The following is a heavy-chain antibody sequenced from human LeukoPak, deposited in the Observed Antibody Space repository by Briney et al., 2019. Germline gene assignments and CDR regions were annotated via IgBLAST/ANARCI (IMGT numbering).Heavy chain of an antibody. V-gene: IGHV4-30-4*01. CDR2: IHDSGST. J-gene: IGHJ3*02. CDR1: GASISSGDYH. Sequence: SETLSLTCTVSGASISSGDYHWNWIRQPPGKGLEWIGFIHDSGSTYYNPSLKSRVSISRDMSKNQLSLMLSSVTAADTAVYYCARSSNKGDFGELLRVVAFDIWGQGTMVTVSS. CDR3: ARSSNKGDFGELLRVVAFDI. D-gene: IGHD3-10*01.